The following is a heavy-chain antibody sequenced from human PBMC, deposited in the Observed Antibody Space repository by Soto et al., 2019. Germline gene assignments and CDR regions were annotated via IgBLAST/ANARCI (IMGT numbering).Heavy chain of an antibody. CDR3: ARGRGRDGYNFHY. V-gene: IGHV4-34*01. CDR2: INHSGST. D-gene: IGHD5-12*01. J-gene: IGHJ4*02. CDR1: GGSFSGYY. Sequence: QVQLQQWGAGLLKPSETLSLTCAVYGGSFSGYYWSWIRQPPGKGLEWIGEINHSGSTNYNPSLKSRVPLSVDTSKNQFSLKLSSVTAADTAVYYCARGRGRDGYNFHYWGQGTLVTVSS.